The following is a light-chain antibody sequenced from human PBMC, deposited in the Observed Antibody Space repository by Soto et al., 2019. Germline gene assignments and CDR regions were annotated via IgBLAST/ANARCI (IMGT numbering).Light chain of an antibody. V-gene: IGKV3-15*01. CDR1: QSVSSN. Sequence: EIVMTQSPATLSVSPGERATLSCRASQSVSSNLAWYQQKPGQAPRLLIFGASTSATGIPARFSGSESGTEFTLTISSLQSEDFAVYYCQQYNEWPRTFGPGTKVDIK. J-gene: IGKJ3*01. CDR3: QQYNEWPRT. CDR2: GAS.